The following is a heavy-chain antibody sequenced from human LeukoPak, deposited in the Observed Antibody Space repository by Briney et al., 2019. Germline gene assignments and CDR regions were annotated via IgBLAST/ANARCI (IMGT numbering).Heavy chain of an antibody. CDR2: IHHSGNT. V-gene: IGHV4-59*01. D-gene: IGHD3-9*01. J-gene: IGHJ4*02. CDR3: ARADLFDTSLFFDY. Sequence: SSETLSLTCTVSGASIQTNFWSWLRQPPGKGLEWIGYIHHSGNTNYNPSLRSRVTILIDTPTKQFSLRLNSVTAAHTALYYCARADLFDTSLFFDYWGQGILVTVSS. CDR1: GASIQTNF.